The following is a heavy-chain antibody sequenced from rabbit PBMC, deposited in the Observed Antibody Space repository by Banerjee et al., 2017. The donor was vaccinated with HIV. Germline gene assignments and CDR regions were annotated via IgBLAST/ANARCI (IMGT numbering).Heavy chain of an antibody. Sequence: QSLEESGGDLVKPEGSLTLSCTVSGFTLSSYVMCWVRQAPGKGLEWIGCINTGSGSAYYANWAKGRFTISKTSSTTVTLQMTSLTAADTATYFCARDAGGDGYSNDLWGQGTLVTVS. CDR2: INTGSGSA. CDR3: ARDAGGDGYSNDL. J-gene: IGHJ3*01. D-gene: IGHD7-1*01. CDR1: GFTLSSYV. V-gene: IGHV1S40*01.